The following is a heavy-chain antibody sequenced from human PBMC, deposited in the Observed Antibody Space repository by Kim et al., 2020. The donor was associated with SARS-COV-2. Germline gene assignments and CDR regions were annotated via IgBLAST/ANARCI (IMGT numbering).Heavy chain of an antibody. CDR1: GVSFSSYS. V-gene: IGHV3-21*01. CDR3: ATVTMIPG. J-gene: IGHJ4*02. CDR2: SSSSSSYI. Sequence: GGSLRLSCAASGVSFSSYSMNWVRQAPGEGLEWVSSSSSSSSYIYYADSVKGRFTISRDNARKPLSLKMNSPRAADTAVYYCATVTMIPGWSRGTLVA. D-gene: IGHD3-22*01.